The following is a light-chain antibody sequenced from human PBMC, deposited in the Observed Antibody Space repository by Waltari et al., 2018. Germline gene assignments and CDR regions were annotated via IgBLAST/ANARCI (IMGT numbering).Light chain of an antibody. CDR2: KAS. Sequence: DIQMTQFPSTLSASVGDRVTITCRASQSISTWLAWYQQKPGKAPKLLIYKASTLESGVPSRFSGSGSGTEFTLTISGLQPDDFATYYCQQYTSTFGQGTKLEIK. V-gene: IGKV1-5*03. CDR1: QSISTW. CDR3: QQYTST. J-gene: IGKJ2*02.